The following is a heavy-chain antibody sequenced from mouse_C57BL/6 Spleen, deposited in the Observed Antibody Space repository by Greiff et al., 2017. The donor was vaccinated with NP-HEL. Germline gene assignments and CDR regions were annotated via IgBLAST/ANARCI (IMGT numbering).Heavy chain of an antibody. CDR1: GYAFSSSW. CDR3: AIANWDEGAMDY. V-gene: IGHV1-82*01. J-gene: IGHJ4*01. CDR2: IYPGDGDT. Sequence: QLQQSGPELVKPGASVKISCKASGYAFSSSWMNWVKQRPGKGLEWIGRIYPGDGDTNYNGKFKGKATLTADKSSSTAYMQLSSLTSEDSAVYFCAIANWDEGAMDYWGQGTSVTVSS. D-gene: IGHD4-1*01.